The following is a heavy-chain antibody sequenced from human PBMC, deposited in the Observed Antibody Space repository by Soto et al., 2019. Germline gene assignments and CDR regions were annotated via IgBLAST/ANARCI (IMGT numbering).Heavy chain of an antibody. V-gene: IGHV4-59*01. CDR3: ARAGVPDYYDSSGYYWGYYCYYGMDV. Sequence: SETLSLTCTVSGVSISSYYWSWIRQPPGKGLEWIGYIYYSGSTNYNPSLKSRVTISVDTSKNQFSLKLSSVTAADTAVYYCARAGVPDYYDSSGYYWGYYCYYGMDVWGQGTTVT. J-gene: IGHJ6*02. CDR2: IYYSGST. CDR1: GVSISSYY. D-gene: IGHD3-22*01.